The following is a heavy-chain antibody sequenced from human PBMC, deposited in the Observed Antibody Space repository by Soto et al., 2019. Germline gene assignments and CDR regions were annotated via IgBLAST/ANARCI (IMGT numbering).Heavy chain of an antibody. V-gene: IGHV1-69*13. CDR1: GGTFSSYA. CDR2: IIPIFGTA. Sequence: GASVKVSCKASGGTFSSYAISWVLQAPGQGLEWMGGIIPIFGTANYAQKFQGRVTITADESTSTAYMELSSLRSEDTAVYYCASPRGYYDSSGYYHGFDYWGQGTLVTVSS. J-gene: IGHJ4*02. D-gene: IGHD3-22*01. CDR3: ASPRGYYDSSGYYHGFDY.